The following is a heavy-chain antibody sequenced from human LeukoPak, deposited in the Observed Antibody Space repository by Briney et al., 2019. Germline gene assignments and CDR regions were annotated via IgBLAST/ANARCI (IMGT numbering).Heavy chain of an antibody. V-gene: IGHV3-23*01. CDR3: AKEYDSGGYGANFDY. D-gene: IGHD3-10*01. J-gene: IGHJ4*02. CDR2: ISGSGGST. Sequence: GGSLRLSCAASGFTFSSYAMSWVRQAPGKGLEWVSTISGSGGSTYYADSVKGRFTISRDNSRNTLYLQMNSLRTEDTAVYYCAKEYDSGGYGANFDYWGQGTLVTVSS. CDR1: GFTFSSYA.